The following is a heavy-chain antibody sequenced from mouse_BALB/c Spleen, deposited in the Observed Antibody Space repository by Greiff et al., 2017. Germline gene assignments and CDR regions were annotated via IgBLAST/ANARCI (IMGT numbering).Heavy chain of an antibody. J-gene: IGHJ4*01. CDR3: ARGGVYYDYFYAMDY. D-gene: IGHD2-4*01. V-gene: IGHV1-4*02. CDR2: INPSSGYT. Sequence: VQLQESAAELARPGASVKMSCKASGYTFTSYTMHWVKQRPGQGLEWIGYINPSSGYTEYNQKFKDKTTLTADKSSSTAYMQLSSLTSEDSAVYYCARGGVYYDYFYAMDYWGQGTSVTVSS. CDR1: GYTFTSYT.